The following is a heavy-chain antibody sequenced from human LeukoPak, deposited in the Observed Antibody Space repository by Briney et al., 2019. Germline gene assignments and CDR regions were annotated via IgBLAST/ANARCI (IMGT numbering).Heavy chain of an antibody. V-gene: IGHV4-38-2*02. CDR3: AKRSGINYGFFDS. J-gene: IGHJ4*02. D-gene: IGHD1-26*01. Sequence: SETLSLTCTVSSYSISRGYYWGWIRQSPGKGLEWIGNIYHTGSTSYNPSLESRVTISLDLSKNQFSLRLSSVTAADTAVYYCAKRSGINYGFFDSWGQGTLVTVSS. CDR2: IYHTGST. CDR1: SYSISRGYY.